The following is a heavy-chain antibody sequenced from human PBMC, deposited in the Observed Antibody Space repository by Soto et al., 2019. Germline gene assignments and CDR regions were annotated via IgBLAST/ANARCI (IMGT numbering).Heavy chain of an antibody. D-gene: IGHD3-3*01. CDR1: GGTFSSYA. Sequence: GASVKVSCTASGGTFSSYAISWVRQAPGQGLEWMGGIIPIFGTANYAQKFQGRVTITADESTSTAYMELSSPRSEDTAVYYCARVRQRITIFGVVILSGMDVWGQGTTVTVSS. CDR2: IIPIFGTA. CDR3: ARVRQRITIFGVVILSGMDV. V-gene: IGHV1-69*13. J-gene: IGHJ6*02.